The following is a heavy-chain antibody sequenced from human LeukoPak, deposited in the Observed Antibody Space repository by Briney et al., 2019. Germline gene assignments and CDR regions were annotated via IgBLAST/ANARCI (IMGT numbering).Heavy chain of an antibody. Sequence: PGGSLRFYWAASEFTYSSYWMSWVRQAPGKGLEWVANIRQDGSEKYYVDSVKGRFTISRDNAKNSLYLQMNSLRAEDTSVYYSARDLGPGSYYYYYIDRWGKGTTVTVSS. CDR1: EFTYSSYW. V-gene: IGHV3-7*01. D-gene: IGHD6-6*01. CDR3: ARDLGPGSYYYYYIDR. CDR2: IRQDGSEK. J-gene: IGHJ6*03.